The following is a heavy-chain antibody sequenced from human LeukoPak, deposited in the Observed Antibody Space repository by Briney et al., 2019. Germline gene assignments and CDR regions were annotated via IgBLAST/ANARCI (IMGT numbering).Heavy chain of an antibody. Sequence: GGSLRLSCAASGFTVSTNYMSWVRQAPGKGLEWVANIKQDGSETYYVDSVKGRFTISRDNAKNSLYLQMNSLRAEDTAVYFCARLDLYSSSWNSFYGMDVWGQGTTVTVSS. J-gene: IGHJ6*02. CDR3: ARLDLYSSSWNSFYGMDV. CDR1: GFTVSTNY. CDR2: IKQDGSET. D-gene: IGHD6-13*01. V-gene: IGHV3-7*04.